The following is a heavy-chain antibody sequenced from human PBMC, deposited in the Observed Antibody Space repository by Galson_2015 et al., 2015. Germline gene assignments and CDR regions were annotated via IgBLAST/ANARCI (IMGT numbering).Heavy chain of an antibody. CDR1: GFTFTSYE. CDR2: ISRSGDTI. Sequence: SLRLSCAGSGFTFTSYEMNWVRQAPGKGLEWVSCISRSGDTIYYADSVRGRFTISRDVAKSSLWPQMNSLRADDTAIYYCARSPSGYYSYYYMDVWGKGTTVTVSS. D-gene: IGHD3-10*01. V-gene: IGHV3-48*03. J-gene: IGHJ6*03. CDR3: ARSPSGYYSYYYMDV.